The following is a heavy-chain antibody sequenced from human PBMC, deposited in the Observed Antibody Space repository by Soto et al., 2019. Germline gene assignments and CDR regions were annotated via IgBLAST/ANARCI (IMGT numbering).Heavy chain of an antibody. J-gene: IGHJ3*01. CDR1: GLTISGKKY. D-gene: IGHD1-1*01. CDR3: ATWHEREHAFDV. V-gene: IGHV3-53*01. CDR2: LYDVDGS. Sequence: DAQLVESGGGLIQPGEPLRLSCAAFGLTISGKKYVAWVRQAPGKGLEWDSALYDVDGSFYADSVTARFTTSSDSSETTVYLQMNDLRPDDTAVYYCATWHEREHAFDVWGQGTTVTISS.